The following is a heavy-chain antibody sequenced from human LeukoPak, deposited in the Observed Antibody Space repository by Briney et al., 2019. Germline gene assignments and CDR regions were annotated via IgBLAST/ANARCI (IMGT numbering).Heavy chain of an antibody. CDR2: IYYSGST. D-gene: IGHD3-10*01. V-gene: IGHV4-31*03. CDR1: GGSIRSDNYY. CDR3: ARLYGSERNYLDY. Sequence: SESLSLTCTVSGGSIRSDNYYWSWIRQFPGKGLEWIGYIYYSGSTYYNPSLNSRVTISVDTSKNHFSLNLNSETAADTGIYDCARLYGSERNYLDYWGQGTLVTVSS. J-gene: IGHJ4*02.